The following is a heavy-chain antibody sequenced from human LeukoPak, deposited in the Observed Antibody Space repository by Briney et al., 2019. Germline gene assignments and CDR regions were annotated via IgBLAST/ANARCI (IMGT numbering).Heavy chain of an antibody. V-gene: IGHV3-53*01. Sequence: GGSLRLSCAASGFTVSSNYLSWVRQAPWKGLVWVSALHSGGHTFYADSVRGRFTISRDISKNTLYLQMNNLGAEDTALYYCVRGLSGVSSWYFDLWGRGTLISVSS. CDR1: GFTVSSNY. J-gene: IGHJ2*01. D-gene: IGHD7-27*01. CDR2: LHSGGHT. CDR3: VRGLSGVSSWYFDL.